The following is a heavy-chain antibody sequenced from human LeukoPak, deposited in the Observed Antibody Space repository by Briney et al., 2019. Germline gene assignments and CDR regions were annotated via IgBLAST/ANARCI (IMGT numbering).Heavy chain of an antibody. D-gene: IGHD1-26*01. J-gene: IGHJ3*02. V-gene: IGHV3-7*01. Sequence: SGGSLRLSCAASGFTFSSYWMSWVRQAPGKGLEWVANIKQDGSEKYYVDSVKGRFTISRDNAKNSLYLQMNSLRAEDTAVYYCARFLSGRNIVGATTGAFDIWGQGTMVTVSS. CDR2: IKQDGSEK. CDR1: GFTFSSYW. CDR3: ARFLSGRNIVGATTGAFDI.